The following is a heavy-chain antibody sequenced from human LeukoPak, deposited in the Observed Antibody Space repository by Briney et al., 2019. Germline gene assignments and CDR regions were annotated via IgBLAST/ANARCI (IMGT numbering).Heavy chain of an antibody. CDR1: GYTFTSYY. D-gene: IGHD3-10*01. Sequence: GASVKVSCKASGYTFTSYYMHWVRQAPGQGLEWMGIINPSGGSTSYAQKFQGRVTMTRDMSTSTVYMELSSLRSGDTAVYYCARDAWITMVRGVIIGSSSYYYYYMDVWGKGTTVTVSS. CDR2: INPSGGST. V-gene: IGHV1-46*01. CDR3: ARDAWITMVRGVIIGSSSYYYYYMDV. J-gene: IGHJ6*03.